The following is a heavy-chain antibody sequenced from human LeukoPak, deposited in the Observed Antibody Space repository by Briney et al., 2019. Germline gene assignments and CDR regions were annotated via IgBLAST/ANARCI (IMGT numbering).Heavy chain of an antibody. J-gene: IGHJ4*02. Sequence: KSSETLSLTCTVSGGPISRSSYYWGWIRRPPGKGLEWIGSIFYSGSTYYNPSLKSRVTISVDTSKNQFSLKLSSVTAADTAVYYCARHPEIARNFYFDYWGQGTLVTVSS. CDR2: IFYSGST. D-gene: IGHD6-6*01. V-gene: IGHV4-39*01. CDR3: ARHPEIARNFYFDY. CDR1: GGPISRSSYY.